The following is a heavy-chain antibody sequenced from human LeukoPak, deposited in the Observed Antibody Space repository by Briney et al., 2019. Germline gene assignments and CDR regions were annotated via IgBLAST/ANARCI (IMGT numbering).Heavy chain of an antibody. D-gene: IGHD3-10*01. CDR2: INPNSGGT. J-gene: IGHJ4*02. Sequence: ASVKVSCKASGYTFTNYGISWVRQAPGQELEWMGWINPNSGGTNYAQKFQGRVTMTRDTSISTAYMELSRLRSDDTAVYYCARYGSGSYYLRDFDYWGQGTLVTVSS. CDR3: ARYGSGSYYLRDFDY. V-gene: IGHV1-2*02. CDR1: GYTFTNYG.